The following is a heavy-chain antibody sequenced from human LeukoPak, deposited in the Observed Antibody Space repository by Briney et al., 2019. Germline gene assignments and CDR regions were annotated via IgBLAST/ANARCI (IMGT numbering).Heavy chain of an antibody. D-gene: IGHD2-15*01. Sequence: PGGSLRLSCAASGFSFSTYGMHWVRQAPGKGLGWVTFIWSDGNEKYYADSVKGRFTISRDNSKSTLFLQMNSLRGEDTAVYYCSQERDRRGYFDYWGQGTLVTVSS. V-gene: IGHV3-30*02. CDR1: GFSFSTYG. CDR2: IWSDGNEK. J-gene: IGHJ4*02. CDR3: SQERDRRGYFDY.